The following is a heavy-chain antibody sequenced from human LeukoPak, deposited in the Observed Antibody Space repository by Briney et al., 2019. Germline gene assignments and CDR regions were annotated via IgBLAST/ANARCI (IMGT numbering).Heavy chain of an antibody. CDR2: VFDSGGA. J-gene: IGHJ4*02. CDR1: GASISDYY. CDR3: AAALGRYGDYSRGYHFDY. V-gene: IGHV4-59*13. D-gene: IGHD4-17*01. Sequence: PSETLSLTCTVSGASISDYYWSWIRQPPGQGLEWIGYVFDSGGANYNPSLKSRVTISVDTSKNQFSVKLGSVTAADTAVYYCAAALGRYGDYSRGYHFDYWGQGTLVTVSS.